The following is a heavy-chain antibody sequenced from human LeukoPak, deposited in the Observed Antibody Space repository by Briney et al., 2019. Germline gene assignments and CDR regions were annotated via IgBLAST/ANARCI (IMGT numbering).Heavy chain of an antibody. CDR2: IIPILGIA. CDR3: ARGWTTYYYV. CDR1: GGTFSNYA. Sequence: ASVKVSCRASGGTFSNYAISWVRQAPGQGLEWMGRIIPILGIANYAQKFLGRVTITADKSTNTAYMELSSLRSEDTAVYYCARGWTTYYYVWGQGTLVTVSS. V-gene: IGHV1-69*04. D-gene: IGHD3-10*02. J-gene: IGHJ4*02.